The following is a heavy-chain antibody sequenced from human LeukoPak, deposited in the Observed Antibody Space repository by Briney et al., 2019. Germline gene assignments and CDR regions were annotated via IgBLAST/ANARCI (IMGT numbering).Heavy chain of an antibody. Sequence: ASVKVSCKSSGGTFSTYAINWVRQAPGQGLEWMGGIIPIFGTANYAQKFQGRVTITTDESTSTAYMELSSLRSEDTAVFYCARQVGGYSYGNFDYWGQGTLVTVSS. J-gene: IGHJ4*02. CDR1: GGTFSTYA. D-gene: IGHD5-18*01. CDR3: ARQVGGYSYGNFDY. V-gene: IGHV1-69*05. CDR2: IIPIFGTA.